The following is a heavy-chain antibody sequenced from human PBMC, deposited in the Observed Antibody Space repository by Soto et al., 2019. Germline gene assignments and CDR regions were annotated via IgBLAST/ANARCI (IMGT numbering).Heavy chain of an antibody. CDR2: IYWDDDK. J-gene: IGHJ5*02. CDR1: GFSLSTSGVG. V-gene: IGHV2-5*02. Sequence: QITLQESGPTLLKPTQTLTLTCTFSGFSLSTSGVGVGWIRQPPGKALEWLALIYWDDDKYYSPSLNRSLTITNDTYHNPLVLTTTNMDPADTATYYCAHRGYLGSGWRWVWFGPWGQGTLVTVSS. CDR3: AHRGYLGSGWRWVWFGP. D-gene: IGHD6-19*01.